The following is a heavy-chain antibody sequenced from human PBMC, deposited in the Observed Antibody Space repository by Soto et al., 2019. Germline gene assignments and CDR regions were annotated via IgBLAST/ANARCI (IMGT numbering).Heavy chain of an antibody. V-gene: IGHV3-30*18. CDR3: AKEVDIYSAAWFDIDD. CDR1: GFTFSAYG. D-gene: IGHD5-12*01. CDR2: LSYHLSSE. Sequence: QVQLVESGGGVVQPGTSLRLSCAASGFTFSAYGMHWVRQAPGKGLEWLAVLSYHLSSEFYAEAVKGRFTISRDNSKNTLYLQMNSLRPEDTAVYYCAKEVDIYSAAWFDIDDWGQGTLVIVSS. J-gene: IGHJ4*02.